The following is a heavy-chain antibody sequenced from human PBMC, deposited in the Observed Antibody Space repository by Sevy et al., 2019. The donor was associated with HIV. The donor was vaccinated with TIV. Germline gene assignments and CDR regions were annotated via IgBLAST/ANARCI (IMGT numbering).Heavy chain of an antibody. V-gene: IGHV3-48*01. J-gene: IGHJ6*02. Sequence: GGSLRLSCAASGFTFSTYSMNWVRQAPGKGLEWVSYISSSSSTIYYADSVRGRFTISRDNAKNSLYLQMNSLRVDDTAVYYCARVPSTGRYGMDVWGQGTTVTVSS. CDR2: ISSSSSTI. CDR1: GFTFSTYS. CDR3: ARVPSTGRYGMDV. D-gene: IGHD3-10*01.